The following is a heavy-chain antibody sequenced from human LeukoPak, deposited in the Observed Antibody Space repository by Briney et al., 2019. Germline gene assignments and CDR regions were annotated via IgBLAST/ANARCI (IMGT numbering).Heavy chain of an antibody. D-gene: IGHD2-21*02. CDR1: GFTFSSYG. CDR3: AKIGAYCGGDCYSDYYYYYYMDV. Sequence: PGGSLRLSCAASGFTFSSYGMHWVRQAPGKGLQWVTFIRHDGSNKYYTDSVKGRFTISRDNSKNTLYLQMNSLRTEDTAVYYCAKIGAYCGGDCYSDYYYYYYMDVWGKGTTVTVSS. J-gene: IGHJ6*03. V-gene: IGHV3-30*02. CDR2: IRHDGSNK.